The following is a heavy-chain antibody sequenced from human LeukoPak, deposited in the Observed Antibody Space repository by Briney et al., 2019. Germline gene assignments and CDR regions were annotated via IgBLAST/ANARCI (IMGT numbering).Heavy chain of an antibody. J-gene: IGHJ4*02. CDR3: AREGPPGYYFDY. Sequence: GASVKVSCKTSGYAFSSHGISWVRQAPGQGLEWMGWISAYNGNTNYAQKLQGTVTMTTDTSTSTAYMELRSLRSDDTAVYYCAREGPPGYYFDYWGQGTLVTVSS. CDR2: ISAYNGNT. V-gene: IGHV1-18*01. CDR1: GYAFSSHG.